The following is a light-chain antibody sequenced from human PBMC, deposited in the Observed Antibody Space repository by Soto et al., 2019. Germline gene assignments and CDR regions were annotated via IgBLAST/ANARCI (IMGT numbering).Light chain of an antibody. V-gene: IGKV3D-15*01. CDR1: QSVSSY. Sequence: EIVLTQSPATLSLSPGERATLSCRASQSVSSYLAWYQQKSGQGPRLLIYDASTRATGIPARFSGSGSGTEFTLTISSLQSEDFAVYYCQQYNNWPPWTFGQGTKVDI. CDR2: DAS. CDR3: QQYNNWPPWT. J-gene: IGKJ1*01.